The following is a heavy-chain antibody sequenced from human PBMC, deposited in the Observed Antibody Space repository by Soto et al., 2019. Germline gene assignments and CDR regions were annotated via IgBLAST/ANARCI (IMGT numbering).Heavy chain of an antibody. Sequence: GASVKVSCKASGGTFSSYAISWVRQAPGQGLEWMGGIIPIFGTANYAQKFQGRVTITADESTSTAYMELSSLRSEDTAVYYCARGEGPHYYDTIGHFDYWGQGTLVTVSS. CDR2: IIPIFGTA. CDR1: GGTFSSYA. CDR3: ARGEGPHYYDTIGHFDY. V-gene: IGHV1-69*13. J-gene: IGHJ4*02. D-gene: IGHD3-22*01.